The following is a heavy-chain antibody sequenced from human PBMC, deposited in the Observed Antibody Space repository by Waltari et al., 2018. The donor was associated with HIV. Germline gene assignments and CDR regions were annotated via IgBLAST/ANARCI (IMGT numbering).Heavy chain of an antibody. CDR3: ARETSGPTWRLFDS. CDR1: GGSINNYY. D-gene: IGHD1-26*01. CDR2: INASGGT. J-gene: IGHJ4*02. Sequence: QVQLQESGPGLVKPSETLSLTCIVPGGSINNYYWNLLRQPAGKGLEWLGRINASGGTNYNPSLKSRVTMSVDTSKNQFSLKLTSVTAADTAVYFCARETSGPTWRLFDSWGQGTLVTVSS. V-gene: IGHV4-4*07.